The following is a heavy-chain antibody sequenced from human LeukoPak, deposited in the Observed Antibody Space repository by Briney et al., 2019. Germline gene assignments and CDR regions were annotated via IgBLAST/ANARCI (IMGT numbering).Heavy chain of an antibody. Sequence: SETLSLTCTVSGYSISSGYYWGWIRQPPGKGLEWIGSIYHSGSTYYNPSLKSRVTISVDTSKNQFSLKLSSVTAADTAVYYCARETSQKGAHYMDVWGKGTTITISS. CDR2: IYHSGST. CDR1: GYSISSGYY. V-gene: IGHV4-38-2*02. J-gene: IGHJ6*03. D-gene: IGHD3-16*01. CDR3: ARETSQKGAHYMDV.